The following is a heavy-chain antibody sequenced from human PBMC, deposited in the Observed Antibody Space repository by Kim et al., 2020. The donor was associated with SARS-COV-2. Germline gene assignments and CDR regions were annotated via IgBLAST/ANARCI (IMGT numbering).Heavy chain of an antibody. D-gene: IGHD6-13*01. V-gene: IGHV3-21*01. CDR3: ARVHLQYSSSWYDFGY. CDR1: GFTFSSYS. J-gene: IGHJ4*02. CDR2: ISSSSSYI. Sequence: GGSLRLSCAASGFTFSSYSMYWVRQAPGKGLEWVSSISSSSSYIYYADSVKGRFTISRDNAKNSLYLQMNSLRAEDTAVYYCARVHLQYSSSWYDFGYWGQGTLVTVSS.